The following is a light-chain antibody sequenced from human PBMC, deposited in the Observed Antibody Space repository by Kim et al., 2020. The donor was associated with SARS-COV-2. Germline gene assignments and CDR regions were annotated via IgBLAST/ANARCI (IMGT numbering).Light chain of an antibody. CDR3: QQYNKWPRT. V-gene: IGKV3-15*01. Sequence: EIVMTQSPATLSVSPGERATLSCRASQTLTYTLAWYQQRPGQAPRLLIYDASTRATGIPARFSGSGSGTEFTLTINSLQSEDFAVYYCQQYNKWPRTFGQGTKVDIK. CDR2: DAS. CDR1: QTLTYT. J-gene: IGKJ1*01.